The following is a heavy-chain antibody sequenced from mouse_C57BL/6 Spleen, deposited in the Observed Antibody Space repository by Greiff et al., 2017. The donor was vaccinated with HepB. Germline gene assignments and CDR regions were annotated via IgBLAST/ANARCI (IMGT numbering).Heavy chain of an antibody. CDR1: GYTFTSYW. CDR2: IDPSDSYT. D-gene: IGHD1-1*02. J-gene: IGHJ4*01. V-gene: IGHV1-50*01. CDR3: ARSPGGSYDAMDY. Sequence: QVQLQQPGAELVKPGASVKLSCKASGYTFTSYWMQWVKQRPGQGLEWIGEIDPSDSYTNYNQKFKGKATLTVDTSSSTAYMQLSSLTSEDSAVYYCARSPGGSYDAMDYWGQGTSVTVSS.